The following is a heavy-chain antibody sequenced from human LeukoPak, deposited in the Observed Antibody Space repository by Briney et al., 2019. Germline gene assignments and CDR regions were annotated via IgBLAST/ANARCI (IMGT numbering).Heavy chain of an antibody. CDR1: GFTFSRYS. J-gene: IGHJ4*02. D-gene: IGHD4/OR15-4a*01. CDR2: IYSDNT. Sequence: GGSLRLSCSASGFTFSRYSMSWVRQAPGKGLEWVSFIYSDNTHYSDSVKGRFTISRDNSKNTLYLQMNSLRAEDTAVYYCARRAGAYSHPYDYWGQGTLVTVSS. CDR3: ARRAGAYSHPYDY. V-gene: IGHV3-53*01.